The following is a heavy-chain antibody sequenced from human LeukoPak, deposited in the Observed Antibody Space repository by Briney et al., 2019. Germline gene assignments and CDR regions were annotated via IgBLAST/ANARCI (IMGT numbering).Heavy chain of an antibody. CDR1: GYSFTNYW. J-gene: IGHJ3*02. CDR3: ARQLTMVRGGPVAAFDI. D-gene: IGHD3-10*01. CDR2: IYPGDSET. Sequence: GESLKISCKGSGYSFTNYWIGWVRQMPGKGLEWMGIIYPGDSETRYSPSFQGQVTISADKSISTAYLQWSSLKASDTAMYYCARQLTMVRGGPVAAFDIWGQGTMVTVSS. V-gene: IGHV5-51*01.